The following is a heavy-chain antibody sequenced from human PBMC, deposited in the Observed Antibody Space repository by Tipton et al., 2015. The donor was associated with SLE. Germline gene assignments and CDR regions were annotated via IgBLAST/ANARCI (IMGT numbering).Heavy chain of an antibody. CDR2: ISAYNGNT. CDR3: ARDGATMDWFDP. D-gene: IGHD1-26*01. J-gene: IGHJ5*02. CDR1: GYTFTSYG. Sequence: QVQLVQSGAKVRKPGASVKVSCKASGYTFTSYGITWVRQAPGQGLEWMGWISAYNGNTNYAQKLQGRVTMTTDTSTSTAFMELRSLRSDDTAVFYCARDGATMDWFDPWGQGTLVTVSS. V-gene: IGHV1-18*01.